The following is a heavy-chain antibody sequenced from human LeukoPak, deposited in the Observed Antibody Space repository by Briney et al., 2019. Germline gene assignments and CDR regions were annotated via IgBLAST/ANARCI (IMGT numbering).Heavy chain of an antibody. V-gene: IGHV4-39*07. D-gene: IGHD5-18*01. CDR1: GGSISSSSYY. Sequence: PSETLSLTCTVSGGSISSSSYYWGWIRQTPGKGLEWIGSIYYSGSNYRNPSLKSRVSMSVDTSKNQFSLKLSSVTAADTAVYYCANMGYSYAPGLFDPWGQGTLVTVSS. J-gene: IGHJ5*02. CDR3: ANMGYSYAPGLFDP. CDR2: IYYSGSN.